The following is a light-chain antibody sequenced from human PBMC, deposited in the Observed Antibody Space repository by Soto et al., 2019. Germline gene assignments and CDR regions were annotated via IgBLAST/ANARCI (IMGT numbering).Light chain of an antibody. CDR3: QQYNNWPPWT. CDR2: GAS. CDR1: QSVSSS. Sequence: EIVMTQSPATLSVSPGERATLFCRASQSVSSSLAWYQQSPGQAPRLLIYGASTRATGIPARFSGSGFGTEFTLTISSLQSEDFAVYYCQQYNNWPPWTFGQGTKVEIK. V-gene: IGKV3-15*01. J-gene: IGKJ1*01.